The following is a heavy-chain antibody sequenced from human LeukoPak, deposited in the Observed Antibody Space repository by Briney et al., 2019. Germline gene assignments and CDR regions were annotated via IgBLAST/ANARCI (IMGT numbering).Heavy chain of an antibody. Sequence: SETLSLTCAVYGGSFSGYYWSWIRQPPGKGLEWIGEINHSGSTNYNPSLKSRVTISVDTSKNQFSLKLSSVTAADTAVYYCARRRWELLWDRNWFDPWGQGTLVTVSS. V-gene: IGHV4-34*01. CDR3: ARRRWELLWDRNWFDP. CDR1: GGSFSGYY. D-gene: IGHD1-26*01. CDR2: INHSGST. J-gene: IGHJ5*02.